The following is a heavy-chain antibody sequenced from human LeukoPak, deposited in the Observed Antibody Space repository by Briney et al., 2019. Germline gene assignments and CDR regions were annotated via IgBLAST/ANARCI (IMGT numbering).Heavy chain of an antibody. J-gene: IGHJ4*02. V-gene: IGHV1-2*02. D-gene: IGHD1-26*01. Sequence: ASVKVSCKASGYTFTNYYMHWVRQAPGQGLEWMGWINPNSGDTNYAQKFQGRVTMTTDTSTSTAYMELRSLRSDDAAVYYCARLSGSYYIFDYWGQGTLVTVSS. CDR2: INPNSGDT. CDR3: ARLSGSYYIFDY. CDR1: GYTFTNYY.